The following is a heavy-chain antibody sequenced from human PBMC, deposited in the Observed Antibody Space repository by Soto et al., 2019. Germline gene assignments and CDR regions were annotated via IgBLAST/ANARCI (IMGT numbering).Heavy chain of an antibody. D-gene: IGHD3-3*01. CDR3: GRRSYDFCTDF. CDR1: VGTFSSYA. CDR2: ISPIFCTA. V-gene: IGHV1-69*06. J-gene: IGHJ4*02. Sequence: PVWVACKSSVGTFSSYAVSWVRRAAGEGLEWMGGISPIFCTANYAQKCQSIVTITADRSTSAPNMGLSSLRSEDTSVYYGGRRSYDFCTDFWGQGTMVTVSS.